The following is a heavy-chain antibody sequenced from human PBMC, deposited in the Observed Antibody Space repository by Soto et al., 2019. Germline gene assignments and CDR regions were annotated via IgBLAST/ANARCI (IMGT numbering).Heavy chain of an antibody. J-gene: IGHJ6*02. CDR2: ISWNSGSI. Sequence: EVQLVESGGGLVQPGRSLRLSCAASGFTCNDYAMHWVRQAPGKRLEWVSGISWNSGSIDYAVSVKGRFTISRDNAKNSLYLQMNSLRAEDTALYYCAKDGYYYGMDVWGQGTTVTVSS. V-gene: IGHV3-9*01. CDR1: GFTCNDYA. CDR3: AKDGYYYGMDV.